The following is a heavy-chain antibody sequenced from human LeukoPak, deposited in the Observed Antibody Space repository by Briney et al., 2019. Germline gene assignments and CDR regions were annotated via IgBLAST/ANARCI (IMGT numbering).Heavy chain of an antibody. D-gene: IGHD1-1*01. CDR1: GGSISSSSYY. J-gene: IGHJ4*02. CDR2: INYSGRT. Sequence: SETLSLTCTVSGGSISSSSYYWGWIRQPPGKGLEWIGNINYSGRTYYNPSLKSRVTISVDPSKNQFYLELSSVAAADTAVYYCARDGSDNWGQFDYWGQGPLATVSS. CDR3: ARDGSDNWGQFDY. V-gene: IGHV4-39*07.